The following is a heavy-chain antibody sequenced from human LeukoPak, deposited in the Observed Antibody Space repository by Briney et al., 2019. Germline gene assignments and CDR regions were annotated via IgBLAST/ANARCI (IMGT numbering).Heavy chain of an antibody. V-gene: IGHV1-24*01. CDR1: GYTFTSYD. Sequence: ASVKVSCKASGYTFTSYDINWVRQATGQGLEWMGGFDPEDGETIYAQKFQGRVTMTEDTSTDTAYMELSSLRSEDTAVYYCARAGYYGSGSLDDAFDIWGQGTMVTVSS. D-gene: IGHD3-10*01. CDR3: ARAGYYGSGSLDDAFDI. J-gene: IGHJ3*02. CDR2: FDPEDGET.